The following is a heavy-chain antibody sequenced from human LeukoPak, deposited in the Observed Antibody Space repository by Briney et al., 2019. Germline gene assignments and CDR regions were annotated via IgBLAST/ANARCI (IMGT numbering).Heavy chain of an antibody. J-gene: IGHJ4*02. CDR1: GGSISSSSYY. CDR3: AREGGSPPFDY. CDR2: IYYSGST. V-gene: IGHV4-39*02. Sequence: SETLSLTCTVSGGSISSSSYYWGWIRQPPGKGLEWIGSIYYSGSTYYNPSLKSRVTISVDTSKNQFSLKLSSVTAADTAVYYCAREGGSPPFDYWGQGTLVTVSS. D-gene: IGHD1-26*01.